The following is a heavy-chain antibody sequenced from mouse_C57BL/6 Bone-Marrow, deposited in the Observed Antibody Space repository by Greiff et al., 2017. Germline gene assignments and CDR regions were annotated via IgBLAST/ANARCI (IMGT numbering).Heavy chain of an antibody. CDR1: GFTFSDYG. D-gene: IGHD1-1*01. J-gene: IGHJ1*03. Sequence: EVMLVESGGGLVQPGGSLKLSCAASGFTFSDYGMAWVRQAPRKGPEWVAFVSNLAYSIYYADTVTGRFTISRENAKNTLYLEMSSLRSEDTAMYYCARGDYGSSHWYFDVWGTGTTVTVSS. V-gene: IGHV5-15*01. CDR2: VSNLAYSI. CDR3: ARGDYGSSHWYFDV.